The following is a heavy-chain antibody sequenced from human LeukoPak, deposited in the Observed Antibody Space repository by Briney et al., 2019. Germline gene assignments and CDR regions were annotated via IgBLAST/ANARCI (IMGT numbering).Heavy chain of an antibody. V-gene: IGHV4-59*01. D-gene: IGHD3-3*01. CDR3: ARVDFWSGYCLDY. J-gene: IGHJ4*02. CDR1: GGSISSYY. Sequence: SETLSLTCTVSGGSISSYYWSWIRQPPGKGLEWIGYIYYSGSTNYNPSLKSRVTISVDTSKNQFSLKLSSVTAADTAVYYCARVDFWSGYCLDYWGQGTLVTVSS. CDR2: IYYSGST.